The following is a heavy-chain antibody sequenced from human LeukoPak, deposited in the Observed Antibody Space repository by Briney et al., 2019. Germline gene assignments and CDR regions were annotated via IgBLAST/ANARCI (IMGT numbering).Heavy chain of an antibody. J-gene: IGHJ3*02. D-gene: IGHD1-1*01. CDR1: TFTFSTCA. CDR3: AGDSDVEPRNGFDI. CDR2: ISSNGGMT. V-gene: IGHV3-23*01. Sequence: PGGSLRLSCAASTFTFSTCAMHWVRQAPGKGLEWVSTISSNGGMTFYSHSVKGRFSISRDNSKNILYIQMNSLRVEDTAVYYCAGDSDVEPRNGFDIWGQGTMATVPS.